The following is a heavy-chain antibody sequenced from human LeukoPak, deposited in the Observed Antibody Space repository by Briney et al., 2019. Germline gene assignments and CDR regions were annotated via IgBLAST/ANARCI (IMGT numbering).Heavy chain of an antibody. J-gene: IGHJ6*02. CDR3: ARERRYYYGSGSFPEMDV. CDR1: GGSISSGGYD. Sequence: SQTLSLTCTVSGGSISSGGYDWSWIRQPPGKGLEWIGYIYHSGSTYYNPSLKSRVTISVDTSKNQFSLKLSSVTAADTAVYYCARERRYYYGSGSFPEMDVWGQGTTVTVSS. CDR2: IYHSGST. D-gene: IGHD3-10*01. V-gene: IGHV4-30-2*01.